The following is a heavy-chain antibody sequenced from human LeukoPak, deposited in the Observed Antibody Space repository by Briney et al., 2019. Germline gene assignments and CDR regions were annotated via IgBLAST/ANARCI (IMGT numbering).Heavy chain of an antibody. J-gene: IGHJ6*03. CDR1: GFTFSSYG. Sequence: GGSLRLSCAASGFTFSSYGMHWVRQAPGKGLEWVAFIRYDGSNKDYADSVKGRFTISRDNSKNTLYLQMTNLRAEDTAVYYCAKDGGLIYYYYMDVWGKGTTVTVSS. CDR2: IRYDGSNK. V-gene: IGHV3-30*02. CDR3: AKDGGLIYYYYMDV.